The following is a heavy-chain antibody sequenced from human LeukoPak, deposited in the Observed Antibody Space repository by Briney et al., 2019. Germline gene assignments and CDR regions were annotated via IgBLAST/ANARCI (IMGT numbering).Heavy chain of an antibody. D-gene: IGHD2-21*02. CDR1: GGSFSGNY. Sequence: SETLSLTCAVYGGSFSGNYWSWIRQPPGKGLEWIGEISHSGRTNYSPSLKSRVTISVDTSKNQFSLKLSSVTAADTAVYYCARSGVTALSWVDPWGQGTLVTVSS. J-gene: IGHJ5*02. V-gene: IGHV4-34*01. CDR3: ARSGVTALSWVDP. CDR2: ISHSGRT.